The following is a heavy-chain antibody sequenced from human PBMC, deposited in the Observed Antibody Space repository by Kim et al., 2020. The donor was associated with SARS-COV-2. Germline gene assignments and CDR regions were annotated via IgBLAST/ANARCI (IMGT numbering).Heavy chain of an antibody. CDR3: VKHDLRTHDY. CDR1: GFTFSTYD. Sequence: GGSLRLSCAASGFTFSTYDMSWVRQAPGKGLEWVSAITGSGGGTHYADSVEGRFTISRDNSKNTLYLQMNSLRAEDTAVYYCVKHDLRTHDYWGQGTLVTVSS. CDR2: ITGSGGGT. D-gene: IGHD1-1*01. J-gene: IGHJ4*02. V-gene: IGHV3-23*01.